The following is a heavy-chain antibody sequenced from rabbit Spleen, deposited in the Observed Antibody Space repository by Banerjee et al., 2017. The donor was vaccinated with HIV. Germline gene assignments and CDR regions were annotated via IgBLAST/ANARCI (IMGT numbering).Heavy chain of an antibody. D-gene: IGHD6-1*01. CDR3: AREKSGIVGYDL. J-gene: IGHJ6*01. Sequence: EESGGGLVQPEGSLTLTCTASGFSFSSSYWICWVRQAPGKGLEWIGCIYTGSSGSTYYASWAKGRFTISKTSSTTVTLQATSLTAADTATYFCAREKSGIVGYDLWGPGTLVTVS. CDR1: GFSFSSSYW. V-gene: IGHV1S45*01. CDR2: IYTGSSGST.